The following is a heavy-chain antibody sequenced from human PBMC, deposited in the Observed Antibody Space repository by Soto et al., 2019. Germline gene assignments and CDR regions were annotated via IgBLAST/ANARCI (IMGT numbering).Heavy chain of an antibody. V-gene: IGHV3-30*18. CDR3: AKDFCDRFGGGPCRYYMDV. CDR2: ISYDGSNK. D-gene: IGHD3-10*01. Sequence: PGGSLRLSCAASGFTFSSYGMHWVRQAPGKGLEWVAVISYDGSNKYYADSVKGRFTISRDNSKNTLYLQMNSLRAEDTAVYYCAKDFCDRFGGGPCRYYMDVWGKGTTVTVSS. CDR1: GFTFSSYG. J-gene: IGHJ6*03.